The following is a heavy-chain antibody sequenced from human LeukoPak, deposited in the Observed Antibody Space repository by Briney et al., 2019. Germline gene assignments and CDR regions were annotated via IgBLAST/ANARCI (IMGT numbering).Heavy chain of an antibody. Sequence: SETLSLTCTVSGGSISSYYWRWIRQPPGRGREWVGYIYYSGSPNYNPSLKSQVTISVDTSKNHFSLRLSSVTAADTAVYYCARVTGYMIEDYFDYWGQGTLVTVSS. CDR1: GGSISSYY. J-gene: IGHJ4*02. CDR2: IYYSGSP. CDR3: ARVTGYMIEDYFDY. D-gene: IGHD6-13*01. V-gene: IGHV4-59*01.